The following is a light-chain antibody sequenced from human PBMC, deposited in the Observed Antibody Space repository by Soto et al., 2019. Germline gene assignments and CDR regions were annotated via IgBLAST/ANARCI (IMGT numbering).Light chain of an antibody. CDR2: EAT. J-gene: IGLJ1*01. CDR1: AGDVGSYNL. CDR3: SSYASYISSYV. V-gene: IGLV2-23*01. Sequence: QSALTQPDSVSGSPEQSITISCTGTAGDVGSYNLVSWYQQRPGKAPKLLIYEATKRPLGLSNRFSGSRSGNTASLTISGLQAEDEADYYCSSYASYISSYVFGPGTKLTVL.